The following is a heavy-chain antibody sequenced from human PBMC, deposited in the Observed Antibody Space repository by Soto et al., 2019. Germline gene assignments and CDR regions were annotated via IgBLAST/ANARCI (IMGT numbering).Heavy chain of an antibody. Sequence: PGGSLRLSCAASGFTFSNYGMSWVRQAPGKGLEWVSAISGSGADTNYADSVKGRFTISRDNSKITLFLQMNSLRAEDTAVYYCAKGSPDSRTYYFDYWGQGTLVTVSS. CDR2: ISGSGADT. V-gene: IGHV3-23*01. CDR3: AKGSPDSRTYYFDY. J-gene: IGHJ4*02. CDR1: GFTFSNYG. D-gene: IGHD3-22*01.